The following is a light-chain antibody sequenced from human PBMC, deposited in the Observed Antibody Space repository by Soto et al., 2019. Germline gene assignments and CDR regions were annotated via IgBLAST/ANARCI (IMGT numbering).Light chain of an antibody. CDR2: WAS. Sequence: DIVMTQSPDSLAVSLGERATINCKSSQSVLYSSNNKSYLAWYQQKPGQPPKLLIYWASTRESGVPDRFSGSGAGTDFTLTISSVQAEDVEVYYCQQYYSTPLPFGPGTKGDIK. CDR3: QQYYSTPLP. CDR1: QSVLYSSNNKSY. J-gene: IGKJ3*01. V-gene: IGKV4-1*01.